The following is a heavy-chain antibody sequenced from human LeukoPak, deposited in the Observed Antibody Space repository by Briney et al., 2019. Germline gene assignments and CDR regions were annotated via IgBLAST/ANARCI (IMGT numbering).Heavy chain of an antibody. D-gene: IGHD3-10*01. Sequence: GGSLRLSCSASGFTFSGYAMYWVRQAPGKGLEYVSAISSNGGSTYYADSVKGRFTISRDNSKNTLYLQMSSPRAEDTAVYYCVRGFTYYYGSGSYVDYWGQGTLVTVSS. J-gene: IGHJ4*02. CDR3: VRGFTYYYGSGSYVDY. CDR2: ISSNGGST. CDR1: GFTFSGYA. V-gene: IGHV3-64D*06.